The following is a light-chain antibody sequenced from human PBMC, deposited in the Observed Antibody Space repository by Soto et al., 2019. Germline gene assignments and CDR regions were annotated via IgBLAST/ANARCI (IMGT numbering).Light chain of an antibody. CDR2: GAS. Sequence: EIVLTQSPATLSLSPGEIATLSCSASQSVSSSYLAWYQQKPGQAPRLLIYGASSRATGIPDRFSGSGSGTDFTLTISRLEPEDFAVYYCQQYGSSPGTFGQGTKVDI. V-gene: IGKV3-20*01. J-gene: IGKJ1*01. CDR3: QQYGSSPGT. CDR1: QSVSSSY.